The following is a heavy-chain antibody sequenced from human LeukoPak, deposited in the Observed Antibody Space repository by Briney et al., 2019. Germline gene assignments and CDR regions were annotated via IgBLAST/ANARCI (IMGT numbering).Heavy chain of an antibody. V-gene: IGHV3-53*01. CDR1: GFDVSFNY. CDR3: ARVWFGYFFQ. J-gene: IGHJ4*02. CDR2: IHTGGTT. Sequence: PGGSLRLSCAASGFDVSFNYVGWVRQAPGRGLEWVSVIHTGGTTHYADSVKGRFTISKDTPNNTVYLQMNNVRAEDTGNYYCARVWFGYFFQWGQGALVTVSS. D-gene: IGHD3-10*01.